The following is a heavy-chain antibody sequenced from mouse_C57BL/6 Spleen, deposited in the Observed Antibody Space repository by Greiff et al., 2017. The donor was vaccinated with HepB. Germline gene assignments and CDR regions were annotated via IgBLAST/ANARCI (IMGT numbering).Heavy chain of an antibody. J-gene: IGHJ3*01. CDR2: INPNNGGT. CDR1: GYTFTDYN. CDR3: ASPVIYDGYLFAY. Sequence: EVQLQQSGPELVKPGASVKIPCKASGYTFTDYNMDWVKQSHGKSLEWIGDINPNNGGTIYNQKFKGKATLTVDKSSSTAYMELRSLTSEDTAVYYCASPVIYDGYLFAYWGQGTLVTVSA. V-gene: IGHV1-18*01. D-gene: IGHD2-3*01.